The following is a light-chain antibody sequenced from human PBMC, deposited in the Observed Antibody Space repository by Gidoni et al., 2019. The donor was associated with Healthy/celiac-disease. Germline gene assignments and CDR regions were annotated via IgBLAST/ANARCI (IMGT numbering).Light chain of an antibody. CDR2: GAS. Sequence: EIVLTQSPGTLSLSPGERATLSCRASQSVSSSYLAWYQQKPGQAPRLLIYGASSRATGIPDRFSGSGSGTDFTLTISRLEPEDFAVYYCQQYGSSPSRLTFXGXTKVEIK. CDR1: QSVSSSY. V-gene: IGKV3-20*01. CDR3: QQYGSSPSRLT. J-gene: IGKJ4*01.